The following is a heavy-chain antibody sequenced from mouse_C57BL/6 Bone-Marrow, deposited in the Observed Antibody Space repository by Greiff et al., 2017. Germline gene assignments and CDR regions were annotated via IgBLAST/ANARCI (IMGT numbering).Heavy chain of an antibody. J-gene: IGHJ3*01. V-gene: IGHV5-6*01. D-gene: IGHD6-2*01. CDR2: ISSGGSYT. CDR1: GFTFSSYG. CDR3: ARHLSLVFAY. Sequence: EVHLVESGGDLVKPGGSLKLSCAASGFTFSSYGMSWVRQTPDKRLEWVATISSGGSYTYYPDSVKGRFTISRDNAKNTLYLQISSLKSEDTAMYYGARHLSLVFAYWGQGTLVTVSA.